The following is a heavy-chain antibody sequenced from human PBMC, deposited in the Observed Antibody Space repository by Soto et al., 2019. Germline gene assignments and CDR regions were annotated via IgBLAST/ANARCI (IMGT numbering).Heavy chain of an antibody. J-gene: IGHJ4*02. Sequence: PSETLSLTCAVYGGSFSGYYWSLIRQPPGKGLEWIGEINHSGSTNYNPSLKSRVTISVDTSKNQFSLKLSSVTAADTAVYYCARLRTAAGTHFDYWGQGTLVTVSS. CDR2: INHSGST. CDR1: GGSFSGYY. CDR3: ARLRTAAGTHFDY. D-gene: IGHD6-13*01. V-gene: IGHV4-34*01.